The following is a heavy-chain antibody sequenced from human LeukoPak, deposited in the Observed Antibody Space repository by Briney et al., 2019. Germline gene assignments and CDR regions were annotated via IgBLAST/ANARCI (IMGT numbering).Heavy chain of an antibody. D-gene: IGHD3-3*01. J-gene: IGHJ4*02. CDR3: ARVADRITIFGVIDY. CDR2: IYYSGST. CDR1: GGSISSGDCY. Sequence: SQTLSLTCTVSGGSISSGDCYWSWIRQPPGKGLEWIGYIYYSGSTYYNPSLKSRVTISVDTSKNQFSLKLSSVTVADTAVYYCARVADRITIFGVIDYWGQGTLVTVSS. V-gene: IGHV4-30-4*08.